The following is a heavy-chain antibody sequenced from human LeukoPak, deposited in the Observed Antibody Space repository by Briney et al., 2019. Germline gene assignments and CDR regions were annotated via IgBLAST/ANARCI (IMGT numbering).Heavy chain of an antibody. J-gene: IGHJ4*02. CDR1: GYTFTSYD. CDR3: ARGPSYGSGSYNIYGIDY. CDR2: MNPNGANT. Sequence: GASVKVSCKASGYTFTSYDINRVRQATGQGLEWMGWMNPNGANTGYAQKFQGRVTMTRDTSISTAYMELSSLTSEDTAVYYCARGPSYGSGSYNIYGIDYWGQGTLVTVSS. V-gene: IGHV1-8*01. D-gene: IGHD3-10*01.